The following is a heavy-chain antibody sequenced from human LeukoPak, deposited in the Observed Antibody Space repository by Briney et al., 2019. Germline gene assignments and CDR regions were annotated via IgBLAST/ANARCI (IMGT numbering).Heavy chain of an antibody. CDR3: ARVEEAAASNP. Sequence: PGGSLRLSCAASGFTFSSYSINWVRQAPGRGLEWVSSISSSSSYIYYADSVKGRFTISRDNAKNSLYLQMNSLRAEDTAVYYCARVEEAAASNPWGQGTLVTVSS. V-gene: IGHV3-21*01. D-gene: IGHD6-13*01. CDR2: ISSSSSYI. J-gene: IGHJ5*02. CDR1: GFTFSSYS.